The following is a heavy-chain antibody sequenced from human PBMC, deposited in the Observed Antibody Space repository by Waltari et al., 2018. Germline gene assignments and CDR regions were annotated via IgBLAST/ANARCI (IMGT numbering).Heavy chain of an antibody. J-gene: IGHJ5*02. CDR1: GFTFSRSW. V-gene: IGHV3-7*01. CDR3: ARDLVATPP. Sequence: EVQLVESGGDLVQPGGSLRLSCAASGFTFSRSWMTWVRQAPGKGLEWVGNIQQKGSEKWDADSVRGRFTISRDNAMNSLYLQMNSLRVEDTAVYYCARDLVATPPWGQGTLVTVSS. D-gene: IGHD2-21*02. CDR2: IQQKGSEK.